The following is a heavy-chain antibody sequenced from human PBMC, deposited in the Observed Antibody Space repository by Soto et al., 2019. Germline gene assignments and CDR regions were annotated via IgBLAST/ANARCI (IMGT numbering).Heavy chain of an antibody. CDR2: IYYSGST. CDR1: GGSISSSSYY. J-gene: IGHJ6*02. V-gene: IGHV4-39*01. D-gene: IGHD3-3*01. CDR3: ARSQYYDFWSGYYTGNPGGYYYGMDV. Sequence: SETLSLTCTVSGGSISSSSYYWGWIRQPPGKGLEWIGSIYYSGSTYYNPSLKSRVTISVDTSKNQFSLKLSSVTAADTAVYYCARSQYYDFWSGYYTGNPGGYYYGMDVWGQGTTVTVSS.